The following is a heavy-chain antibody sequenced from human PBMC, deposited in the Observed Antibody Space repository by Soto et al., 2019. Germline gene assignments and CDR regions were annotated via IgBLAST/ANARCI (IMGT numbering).Heavy chain of an antibody. V-gene: IGHV1-69*13. CDR2: IIPIFGTA. D-gene: IGHD2-8*01. Sequence: ASVKVSCKASGGTFSSYSISWVLQAPGQGLEWMGGIIPIFGTANYAQKFQGRVTITADESTSTAYMELSSLRSEDTAVYYCASEMYAIRNYYYGMDVWGQGTTVTVSS. J-gene: IGHJ6*02. CDR1: GGTFSSYS. CDR3: ASEMYAIRNYYYGMDV.